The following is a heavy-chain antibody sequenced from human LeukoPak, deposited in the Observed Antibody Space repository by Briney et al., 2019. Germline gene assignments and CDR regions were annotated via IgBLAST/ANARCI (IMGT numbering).Heavy chain of an antibody. CDR2: INPNSGGT. CDR1: GYTFTDYY. J-gene: IGHJ4*02. CDR3: ASAVSYSYGHYFDY. Sequence: ASVKVSCKASGYTFTDYYIHWVRQAPGQGLEWMGWINPNSGGTNYAQKFQGRVTMTRDTSISTAYMELSRLISDDTAVYYCASAVSYSYGHYFDYWGQGTLVTVSS. D-gene: IGHD5-18*01. V-gene: IGHV1-2*02.